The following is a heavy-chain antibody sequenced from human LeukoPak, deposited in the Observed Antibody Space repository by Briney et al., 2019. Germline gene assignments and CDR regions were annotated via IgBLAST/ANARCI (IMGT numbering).Heavy chain of an antibody. D-gene: IGHD6-6*01. J-gene: IGHJ4*02. CDR1: GFTFSSYG. CDR2: ISGSGGST. Sequence: GGSLRLSCAASGFTFSSYGMSWVRQAPGKGLEWVSAISGSGGSTYYADSVKGRFTISRDNSKNTLYLQMNSLRAEDTAVYYCAKDLGYSSSEAVDYWGQGTLVTVSS. V-gene: IGHV3-23*01. CDR3: AKDLGYSSSEAVDY.